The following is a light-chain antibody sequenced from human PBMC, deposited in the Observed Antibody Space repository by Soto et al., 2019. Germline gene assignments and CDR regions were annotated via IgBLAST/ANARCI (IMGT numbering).Light chain of an antibody. CDR2: KAS. CDR3: QHYNSYSEG. V-gene: IGKV1-5*03. CDR1: QSLSEW. J-gene: IGKJ1*01. Sequence: DIQMTQTPSSLTASEGGTVASTWRASQSLSEWLAWYQQKPGKAPKLLIYKASTLKSGVPSRFSGSGSGTEFTLTISSLQPHDFATYYCQHYNSYSEGFGEGTKVDIK.